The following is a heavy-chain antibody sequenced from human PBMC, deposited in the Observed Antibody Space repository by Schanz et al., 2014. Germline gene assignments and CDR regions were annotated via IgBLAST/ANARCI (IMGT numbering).Heavy chain of an antibody. CDR1: GGTFSTYP. Sequence: QVQLVQSGAEVKKPGSSVKVSCKASGGTFSTYPINWLRQAPGQGLEWMGIINPSGGSTRYGQKFQGRVTLTTDASTSTAYMELRNLRSDDTAVYYCARDFSAYVGNYFDDWGQGTLVTVSS. V-gene: IGHV1-46*01. J-gene: IGHJ4*02. CDR3: ARDFSAYVGNYFDD. CDR2: INPSGGST. D-gene: IGHD5-12*01.